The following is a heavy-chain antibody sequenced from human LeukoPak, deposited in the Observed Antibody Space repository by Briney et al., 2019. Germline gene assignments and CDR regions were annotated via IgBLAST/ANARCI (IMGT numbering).Heavy chain of an antibody. CDR1: GFTFSSYT. D-gene: IGHD6-6*01. CDR2: ISGNGGST. Sequence: LGGSLRLSCAASGFTFSSYTMSWVRQAPGKGLEWVSSISGNGGSTYYAVSVQGRFTISRDNSKNTLYLQMNSLKVEDTAVYYCAKNRWAARIIIDAFDIWGQGTMVTVSS. J-gene: IGHJ3*02. CDR3: AKNRWAARIIIDAFDI. V-gene: IGHV3-23*01.